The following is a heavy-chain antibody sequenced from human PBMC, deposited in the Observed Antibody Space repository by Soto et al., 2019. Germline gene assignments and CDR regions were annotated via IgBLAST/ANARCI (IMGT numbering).Heavy chain of an antibody. CDR2: VYPGDSDT. CDR1: GYNFPRYW. V-gene: IGHV5-51*01. Sequence: GESLKISCEASGYNFPRYWIGWVRQMPGKGLEWMGIVYPGDSDTRYSPSFQGQVTISADKSISTAYLQWSSLKASDTAIYYCARHLPSDITGTVYSYSGMDVWGQGTTLTVSS. CDR3: ARHLPSDITGTVYSYSGMDV. J-gene: IGHJ6*02. D-gene: IGHD1-20*01.